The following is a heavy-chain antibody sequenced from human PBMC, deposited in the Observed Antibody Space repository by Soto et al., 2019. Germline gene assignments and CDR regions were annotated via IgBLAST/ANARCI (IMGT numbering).Heavy chain of an antibody. D-gene: IGHD3-3*01. J-gene: IGHJ6*02. V-gene: IGHV3-48*03. CDR2: ISSSGSTI. Sequence: PGGSLRLSCAASGFTFSSYEMNWVRQAPGKGLEWVSYISSSGSTIYYADSVKGRFTISRDNAKNSLYLQMNSLRAEDTAVYYCARDPAGFWSGYYAGGHSCMDVWGQGTTVTVSS. CDR1: GFTFSSYE. CDR3: ARDPAGFWSGYYAGGHSCMDV.